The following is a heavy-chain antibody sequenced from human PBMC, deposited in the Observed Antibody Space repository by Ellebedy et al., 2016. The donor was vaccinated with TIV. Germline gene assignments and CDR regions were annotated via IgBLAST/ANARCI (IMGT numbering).Heavy chain of an antibody. CDR2: IYYSGST. V-gene: IGHV4-39*01. D-gene: IGHD5-12*01. J-gene: IGHJ4*02. CDR1: GGSISSSSYY. CDR3: AIVATTPNAPAPPY. Sequence: SETLSLXCTVSGGSISSSSYYWGWIRQPPGKGLEWIGSIYYSGSTYYNPSLKSRVTISVDTSKNQFSLKLSSVTAADTAVYYCAIVATTPNAPAPPYWGQGTLVTVSS.